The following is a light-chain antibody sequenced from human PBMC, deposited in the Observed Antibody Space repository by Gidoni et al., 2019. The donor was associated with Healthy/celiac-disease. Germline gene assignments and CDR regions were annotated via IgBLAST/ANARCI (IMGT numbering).Light chain of an antibody. CDR1: QSIRSSY. CDR2: GAS. J-gene: IGKJ3*01. CDR3: QHYNSSRL. Sequence: EIVMTQSPGTLSLSLGERATLSCRASQSIRSSYIAWYQQNPSPAPRLLTYGASSRATGIPDRFSGSGCGEVFTITISRLEPEDFAVYYCQHYNSSRLFXPXTKVDIK. V-gene: IGKV3-20*01.